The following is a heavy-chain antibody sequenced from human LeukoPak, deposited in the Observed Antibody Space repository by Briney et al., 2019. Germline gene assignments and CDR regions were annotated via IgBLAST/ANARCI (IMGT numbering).Heavy chain of an antibody. CDR2: ISDYNGNK. CDR1: GYTFTSYG. Sequence: ASVKVSCKDSGYTFTSYGISWVRQAPRQGLEWVGWISDYNGNKNYAQKLRGRVIMTTDTSTSTAYMELRSRRSDDTAVYYCARDSVTTVTPDAFDIWGQGTMVTVSS. J-gene: IGHJ3*02. D-gene: IGHD4-17*01. CDR3: ARDSVTTVTPDAFDI. V-gene: IGHV1-18*01.